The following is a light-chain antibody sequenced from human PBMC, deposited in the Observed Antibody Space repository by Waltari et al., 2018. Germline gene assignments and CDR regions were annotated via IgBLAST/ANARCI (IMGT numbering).Light chain of an antibody. CDR2: KAS. CDR3: QQYDNYWT. V-gene: IGKV1-5*03. CDR1: QSITNW. J-gene: IGKJ1*01. Sequence: DRQMTQSPSTLSASVGNRVTSTCRASQSITNWLAWYQQKPGKAPKLLIYKASNLESGVPSRSSGSGSETEFTLTVSGLQPDDFATYYCQQYDNYWTFGQGTKVEIK.